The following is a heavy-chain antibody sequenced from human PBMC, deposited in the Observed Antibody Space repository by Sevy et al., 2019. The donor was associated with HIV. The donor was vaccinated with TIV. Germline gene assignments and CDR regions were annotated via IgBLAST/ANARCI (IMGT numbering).Heavy chain of an antibody. CDR3: ARDLVGAKYYFDY. Sequence: GGSLRLSCAASGFTFSSYSMNWVRQAPWKGLEWVSSISSSRSYIYYADSVKGRFTISRDNAKNSLYLQMNSLRAEDTAVYYCARDLVGAKYYFDYWGQGTLVTVSS. CDR2: ISSSRSYI. D-gene: IGHD1-26*01. CDR1: GFTFSSYS. V-gene: IGHV3-21*01. J-gene: IGHJ4*02.